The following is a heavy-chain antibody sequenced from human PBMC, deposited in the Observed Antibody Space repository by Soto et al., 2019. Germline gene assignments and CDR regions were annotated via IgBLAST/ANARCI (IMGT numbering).Heavy chain of an antibody. V-gene: IGHV4-31*03. CDR2: IYYSGST. CDR3: ARWGRGGATPYYYGMDV. CDR1: GGSISSGGYY. J-gene: IGHJ6*02. Sequence: QVQLQESGPGLVKPSQTLSLTCTVSGGSISSGGYYWSWIRQHPGKGLECIGYIYYSGSTYYNPSLKSRVTISVDTYKNQFSLKLSSVTAADTAVYYCARWGRGGATPYYYGMDVWGQGTTVTVSS. D-gene: IGHD1-26*01.